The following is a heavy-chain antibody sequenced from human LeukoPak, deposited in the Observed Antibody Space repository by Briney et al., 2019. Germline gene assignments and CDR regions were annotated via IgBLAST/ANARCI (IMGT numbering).Heavy chain of an antibody. D-gene: IGHD4-17*01. CDR3: ARARGDGDYGLGAWYFDY. J-gene: IGHJ4*02. Sequence: ASVKVSCKASGGTFSSYAINWVRQATGQGLEWMGWMNPNSGNTGYAQKFQGRVTMTRNTSISTAYMELSSLRSEDTAVYYCARARGDGDYGLGAWYFDYWGQGTLVTVSS. V-gene: IGHV1-8*02. CDR1: GGTFSSYA. CDR2: MNPNSGNT.